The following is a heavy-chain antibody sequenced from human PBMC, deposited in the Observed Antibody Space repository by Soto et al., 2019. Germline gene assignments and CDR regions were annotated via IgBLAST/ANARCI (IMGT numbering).Heavy chain of an antibody. CDR2: IYYSGGT. CDR1: GGSISSSSYY. D-gene: IGHD3-3*01. Sequence: SETLSLTCTVSGGSISSSSYYWGWIRQPPGKGLEWIGSIYYSGGTYYNPSLKSRVTISVDTSKNQFSLKLSSVTAADTAVYYCARHRRYYDFWSGYYGYYYYYGMDVWGQGTTVTVSS. CDR3: ARHRRYYDFWSGYYGYYYYYGMDV. V-gene: IGHV4-39*01. J-gene: IGHJ6*02.